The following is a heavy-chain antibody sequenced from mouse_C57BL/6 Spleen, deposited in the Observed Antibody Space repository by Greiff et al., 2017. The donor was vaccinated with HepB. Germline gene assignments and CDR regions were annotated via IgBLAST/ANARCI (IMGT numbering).Heavy chain of an antibody. Sequence: QVQLQQPGAELVMPGASVKLSCKASGYTFTSYWMHWVKQRPGQGLEWIGEIDPSDSYTNYNQKFKGKSTLTVDKSSSTAYMQLSSLTSEDSAVYYCARGGSSAPLYYWGQGTTLTVSS. CDR2: IDPSDSYT. J-gene: IGHJ2*01. CDR3: ARGGSSAPLYY. D-gene: IGHD1-1*01. V-gene: IGHV1-69*01. CDR1: GYTFTSYW.